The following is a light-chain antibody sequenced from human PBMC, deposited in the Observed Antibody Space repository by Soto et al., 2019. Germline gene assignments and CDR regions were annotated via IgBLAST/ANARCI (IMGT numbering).Light chain of an antibody. V-gene: IGKV1-5*01. Sequence: IPVTQSASTLSESTREGVNITCRASQSINRRLAWYQQKPGKAPKLLIYDVSSLESGVPSRFSGSGSGTEFTLTIRSLQPDDFATYYCQQYQTYSTFGQGPKVDI. CDR3: QQYQTYST. J-gene: IGKJ1*01. CDR1: QSINRR. CDR2: DVS.